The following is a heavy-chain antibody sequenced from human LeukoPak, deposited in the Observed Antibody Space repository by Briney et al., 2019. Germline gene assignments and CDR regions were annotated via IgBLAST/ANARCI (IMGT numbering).Heavy chain of an antibody. CDR2: IDGDGNNV. J-gene: IGHJ4*02. CDR3: AAGPAGNGHLSSY. Sequence: GGSLRLSCVVSGIIFRDAWMNWVRQTPGKGLMWVSRIDGDGNNVNYADSVKGRFTISRDNAKNTLYLQMNSLGAEDTAVYYCAAGPAGNGHLSSYWGQGTRVTVSS. V-gene: IGHV3-74*01. D-gene: IGHD1-1*01. CDR1: GIIFRDAW.